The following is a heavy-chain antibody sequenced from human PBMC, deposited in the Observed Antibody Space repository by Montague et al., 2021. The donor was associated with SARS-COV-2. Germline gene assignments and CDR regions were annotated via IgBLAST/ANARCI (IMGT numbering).Heavy chain of an antibody. D-gene: IGHD2-15*01. CDR2: ISDSGST. CDR1: GGSISSFY. J-gene: IGHJ4*02. V-gene: IGHV4-59*08. CDR3: ARHYSATLPAVY. Sequence: SETLSLTCTVSGGSISSFYWSWFRQPPGQGLERIGYISDSGSTNYNPSLTSRVTMSVYTSKNQFSLKVNSVTAADTAAYYCARHYSATLPAVYWGQGTLVTVSS.